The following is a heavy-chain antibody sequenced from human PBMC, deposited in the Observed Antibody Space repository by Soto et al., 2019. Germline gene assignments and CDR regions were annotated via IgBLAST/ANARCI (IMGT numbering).Heavy chain of an antibody. CDR1: GASISVHSYY. V-gene: IGHV4-39*01. CDR2: SXXSXTX. Sequence: SETLSLTCTVSGASISVHSYYWTWIRQPPGKGLXWIXXSXXSXTXXXNXXLKSRATISVDTSKNQFSLRLTSVTAAETAIYYCTRRYNWNDNYFDPWGPGALVTVSS. J-gene: IGHJ5*02. D-gene: IGHD1-20*01. CDR3: TRRYNWNDNYFDP.